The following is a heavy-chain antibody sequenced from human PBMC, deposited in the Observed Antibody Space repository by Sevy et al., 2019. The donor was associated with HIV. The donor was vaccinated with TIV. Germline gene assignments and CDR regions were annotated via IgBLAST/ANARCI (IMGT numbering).Heavy chain of an antibody. CDR2: INHSGST. Sequence: SETLSLTCAVYGGSFSGYYWSWIRQPPGKGLEWIGEINHSGSTNYNPSLKSRVTISVDTSKNQFSLKLSSVTAADPAVSYCARHCSSTSCSHAFDIWGQGTMVTVSS. V-gene: IGHV4-34*01. CDR1: GGSFSGYY. J-gene: IGHJ3*02. D-gene: IGHD2-2*01. CDR3: ARHCSSTSCSHAFDI.